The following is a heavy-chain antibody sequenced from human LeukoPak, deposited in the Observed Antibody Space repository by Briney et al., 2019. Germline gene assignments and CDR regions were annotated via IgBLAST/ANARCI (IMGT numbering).Heavy chain of an antibody. V-gene: IGHV4-59*01. Sequence: SETLSLTCAVYGVSFSGYYWSWIRQPPGKGLEWIGYIYYSGSTNYNPSLKSRVTISVDTSKNQFSLKLSSVTAADTAVYYCARDLGYSYGRYFDYWGQGTLVTVSS. CDR1: GVSFSGYY. CDR3: ARDLGYSYGRYFDY. J-gene: IGHJ4*02. CDR2: IYYSGST. D-gene: IGHD5-18*01.